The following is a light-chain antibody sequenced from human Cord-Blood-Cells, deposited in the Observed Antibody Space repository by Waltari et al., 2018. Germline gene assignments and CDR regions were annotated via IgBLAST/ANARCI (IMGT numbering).Light chain of an antibody. V-gene: IGKV1-39*01. CDR1: QSISRY. CDR2: AAS. J-gene: IGKJ1*01. CDR3: QHSYSRT. Sequence: DIQMTQSPSSLSASVEDRVTITCRARQSISRYLNGYQQKPGKAPKPLIYAASTLQSGVPSRFIGSGSATDFTLTISSLQPEDFATYYCQHSYSRTFGQGTKVEIK.